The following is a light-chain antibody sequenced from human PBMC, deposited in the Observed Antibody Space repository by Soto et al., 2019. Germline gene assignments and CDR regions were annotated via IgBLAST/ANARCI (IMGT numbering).Light chain of an antibody. Sequence: DIQMTQSPSTLSASVGDRVTITCRASQNIDTWLAWYQQKPGKSPRLLIYDASDLENGVPSRFSGSGSGTYFTLTISGLQPDDVGTYYCQQFETFFPTFGPGTKVEIK. CDR3: QQFETFFPT. J-gene: IGKJ3*01. CDR1: QNIDTW. CDR2: DAS. V-gene: IGKV1-5*01.